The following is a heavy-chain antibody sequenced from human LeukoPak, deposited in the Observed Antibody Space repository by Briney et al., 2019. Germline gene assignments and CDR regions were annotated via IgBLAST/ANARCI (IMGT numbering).Heavy chain of an antibody. CDR1: GYSFTSYW. V-gene: IGHV5-51*01. CDR3: ARSTKQYSGSYYGGDDY. CDR2: IYPGDSDT. D-gene: IGHD1-26*01. Sequence: GESLKISCKGSGYSFTSYWIGWVRQMPGKGLEWMGIIYPGDSDTRYSPSFQGQVTISADKSISTAYLQWSSLKASDTAMYYCARSTKQYSGSYYGGDDYRGQGTLVTVSS. J-gene: IGHJ4*02.